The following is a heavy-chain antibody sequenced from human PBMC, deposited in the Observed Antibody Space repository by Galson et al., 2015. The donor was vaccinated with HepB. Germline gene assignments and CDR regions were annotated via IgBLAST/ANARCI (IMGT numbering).Heavy chain of an antibody. Sequence: SLRLSCAASGFTFSGSAMHWVRQASGKGLEWVGRIRSKANSYATAYAASVKGRFTISRDDSKNTAYLQMNSLKTEDTAVYYCTRLDPVVGATDAFDIWGQGTMVTVSS. CDR2: IRSKANSYAT. CDR1: GFTFSGSA. D-gene: IGHD2-15*01. J-gene: IGHJ3*02. CDR3: TRLDPVVGATDAFDI. V-gene: IGHV3-73*01.